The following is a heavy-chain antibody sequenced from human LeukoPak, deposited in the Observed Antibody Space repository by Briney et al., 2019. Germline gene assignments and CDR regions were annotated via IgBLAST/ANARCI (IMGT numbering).Heavy chain of an antibody. J-gene: IGHJ4*02. CDR1: GFTFSSYG. V-gene: IGHV3-30*02. CDR3: ARRSRGANWNGEIFDY. CDR2: IRYDGSNK. D-gene: IGHD1-1*01. Sequence: GGSLRLSCAASGFTFSSYGMHWVRQAPGKGLEWVAFIRYDGSNKYYADSVKGRFTISRDNSKNTLYLQMNSLRAEDTAVYYCARRSRGANWNGEIFDYWGQGTLVTVSS.